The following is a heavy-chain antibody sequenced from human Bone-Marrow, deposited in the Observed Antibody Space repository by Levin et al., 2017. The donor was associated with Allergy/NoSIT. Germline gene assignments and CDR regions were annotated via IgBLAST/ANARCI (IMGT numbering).Heavy chain of an antibody. CDR3: AKDIRSSSHNYYGMDV. J-gene: IGHJ6*02. CDR2: TSWSSGTI. Sequence: PGGSLRLSCAASGFRFDDYAMHWVRQAPGKGLEWVSGTSWSSGTIGYADSVKGRFTISRDNAKNSLYLQMNSLRAEDTALYYCAKDIRSSSHNYYGMDVWGQGTTVTVSS. D-gene: IGHD6-13*01. V-gene: IGHV3-9*01. CDR1: GFRFDDYA.